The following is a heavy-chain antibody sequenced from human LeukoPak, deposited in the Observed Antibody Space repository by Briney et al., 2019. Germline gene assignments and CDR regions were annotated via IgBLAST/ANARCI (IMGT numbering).Heavy chain of an antibody. CDR3: ARVAGDYDILTGYTYFDY. Sequence: PSETLSLTCTVSGGSISSYYWSWIRQPPGKGLEWIGYIYYSGSTNYNPSLKSRVTISVDTSKNQFSLKLSSVTAADTAVYYCARVAGDYDILTGYTYFDYWRQGTLVTVSS. J-gene: IGHJ4*02. D-gene: IGHD3-9*01. CDR2: IYYSGST. CDR1: GGSISSYY. V-gene: IGHV4-59*01.